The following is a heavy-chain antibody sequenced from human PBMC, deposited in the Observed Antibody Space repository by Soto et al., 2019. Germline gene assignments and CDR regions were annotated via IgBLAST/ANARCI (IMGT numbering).Heavy chain of an antibody. CDR1: GYKFTTFW. CDR2: IDPTDSFT. J-gene: IGHJ6*02. D-gene: IGHD2-15*01. V-gene: IGHV5-10-1*01. Sequence: RGESLKISCKASGYKFTTFWLNWVRQTPGKGLEWLGRIDPTDSFTNYSPPFEGHVTISVDRSISTAYLQWNSLQASDTAIYYCARPASGGSRDSFVFWCQATTRTGSS. CDR3: ARPASGGSRDSFVF.